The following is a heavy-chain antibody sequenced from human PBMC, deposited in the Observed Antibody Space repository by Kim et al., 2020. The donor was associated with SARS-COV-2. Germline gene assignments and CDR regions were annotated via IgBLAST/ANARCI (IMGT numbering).Heavy chain of an antibody. D-gene: IGHD1-26*01. Sequence: SETLSLTCAVYGGSFSGYYWSWIRQPPGKGLEWIGEINHSGSTNYNPSLKSRVTISVDTSKNQFSLKLSSVTAADTAVYYCARGLYSGNRRGIYFDYWGQGTLVTVSS. V-gene: IGHV4-34*01. CDR2: INHSGST. CDR1: GGSFSGYY. CDR3: ARGLYSGNRRGIYFDY. J-gene: IGHJ4*02.